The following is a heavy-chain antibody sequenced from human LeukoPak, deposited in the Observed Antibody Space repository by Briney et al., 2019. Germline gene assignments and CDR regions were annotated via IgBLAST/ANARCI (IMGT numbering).Heavy chain of an antibody. D-gene: IGHD3-10*01. V-gene: IGHV1-2*02. CDR1: GYTFIGYY. CDR2: VNPASGGT. J-gene: IGHJ4*02. Sequence: RASVKVSCKASGYTFIGYYMHWVRQAPGQGLEWMGWVNPASGGTIYAQKFQDRVTMTRDTSISTAYMELSRLRSDDTAVYYCASTSMVRGVTKDLDYWGQGTLVTVSS. CDR3: ASTSMVRGVTKDLDY.